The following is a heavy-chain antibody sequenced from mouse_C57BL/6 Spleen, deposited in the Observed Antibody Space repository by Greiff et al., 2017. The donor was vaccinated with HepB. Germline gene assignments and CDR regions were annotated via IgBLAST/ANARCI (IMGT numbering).Heavy chain of an antibody. CDR2: ISDGGSYT. J-gene: IGHJ2*01. Sequence: EVKLVESGGGLVKPGGSLKLSCAASGFTFSSYAMSWVRQTPEKRLEWVATISDGGSYTYYPDNVKGRFTISRDNAKNNLYLQMSHLKSEDTAMYYCARENWDGYYFDYWGQGTTLTVSS. V-gene: IGHV5-4*01. CDR3: ARENWDGYYFDY. CDR1: GFTFSSYA. D-gene: IGHD4-1*01.